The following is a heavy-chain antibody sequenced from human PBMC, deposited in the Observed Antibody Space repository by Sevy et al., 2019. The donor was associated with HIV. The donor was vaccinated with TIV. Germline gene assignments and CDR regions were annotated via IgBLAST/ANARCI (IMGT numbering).Heavy chain of an antibody. CDR1: GFTFSSYS. D-gene: IGHD6-13*01. Sequence: GGSLRLSCTASGFTFSSYSMNWVRQAPGKGLEWVSSISSSSSYIYYADSVKDRFTISRDNAKNSLYLQMNSLRAEDTAVYYCARGTAAAATSWFDPWGQGTLVTVSS. CDR2: ISSSSSYI. CDR3: ARGTAAAATSWFDP. J-gene: IGHJ5*02. V-gene: IGHV3-21*01.